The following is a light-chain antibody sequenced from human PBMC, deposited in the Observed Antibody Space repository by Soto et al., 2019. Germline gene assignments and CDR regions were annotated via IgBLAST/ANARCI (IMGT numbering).Light chain of an antibody. CDR2: DVS. CDR3: SSYTRSSTVV. J-gene: IGLJ2*01. V-gene: IGLV2-14*01. Sequence: QSALTQPASGSGSPGQSITISCTGTSSDVGGYNYVSWYQQHPGKAPKLMIYDVSNRPSGVSNRFSGSKSGNTASLTISGLQAEDEADDYCSSYTRSSTVVFGGGTKLTVL. CDR1: SSDVGGYNY.